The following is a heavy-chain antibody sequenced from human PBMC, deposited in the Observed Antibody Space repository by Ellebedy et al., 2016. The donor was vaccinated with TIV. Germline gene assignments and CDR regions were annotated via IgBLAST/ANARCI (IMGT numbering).Heavy chain of an antibody. V-gene: IGHV3-30*02. CDR1: GFTFNNSG. J-gene: IGHJ4*02. CDR2: IRFDGNNA. CDR3: ANLDY. Sequence: GGSLRLSCAASGFTFNNSGMNWVRQAPGKGLEWVAFIRFDGNNAYYADSVKGRFTISRDNSRNTLYLQMNSLRTEDTAVYYCANLDYWGQGTRVTVSS.